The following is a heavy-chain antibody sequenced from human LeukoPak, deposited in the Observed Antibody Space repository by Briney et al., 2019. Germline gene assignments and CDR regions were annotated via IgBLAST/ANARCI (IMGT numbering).Heavy chain of an antibody. Sequence: GGSLRLSCVASGFTFSSYGMSWVRQAPGKGLEWASHISTSGGSIYYADSVKGRFTISRDNSKNTLYLQMNSLRAEDTAVYYCAKKVGGIYAFDIWGQGTMVSVSS. J-gene: IGHJ3*02. D-gene: IGHD1-26*01. V-gene: IGHV3-23*01. CDR2: ISTSGGSI. CDR3: AKKVGGIYAFDI. CDR1: GFTFSSYG.